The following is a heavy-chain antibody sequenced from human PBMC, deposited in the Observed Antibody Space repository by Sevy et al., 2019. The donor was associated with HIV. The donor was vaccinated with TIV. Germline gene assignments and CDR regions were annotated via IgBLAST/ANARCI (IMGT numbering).Heavy chain of an antibody. V-gene: IGHV4-61*01. CDR3: ARANAYLASDAFDI. Sequence: SETLSLTCTVSGGSVSSGSYYWSWIRQPPGKGLEWIGYIYYSGSTNYNPSLKSRVTISVDTSKNQFSLKLSSVTAADTAVYYCARANAYLASDAFDIWGQGTLVTVSS. CDR1: GGSVSSGSYY. D-gene: IGHD1-26*01. CDR2: IYYSGST. J-gene: IGHJ3*02.